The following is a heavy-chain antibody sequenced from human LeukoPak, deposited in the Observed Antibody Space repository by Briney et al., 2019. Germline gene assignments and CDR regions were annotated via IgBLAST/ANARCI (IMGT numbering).Heavy chain of an antibody. V-gene: IGHV4-30-2*02. J-gene: IGHJ4*02. CDR2: IYHSGST. CDR3: ASADYTNYYFDF. CDR1: GGSISSGGYS. Sequence: PSETLSLTCAVSGGSISSGGYSWSWIRQPPGKGLEWIGYIYHSGSTYYNPSLKSRVTISVDTSKNQLSLKLRSVTAADTAVYYCASADYTNYYFDFWGQGTLVTVSS. D-gene: IGHD4-11*01.